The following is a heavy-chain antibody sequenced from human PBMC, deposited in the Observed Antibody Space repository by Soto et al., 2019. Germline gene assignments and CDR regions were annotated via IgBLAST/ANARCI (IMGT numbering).Heavy chain of an antibody. CDR2: VHYSGST. CDR1: GGSIRSNIYY. CDR3: ARQHYYDSSGYYTWN. V-gene: IGHV4-39*01. J-gene: IGHJ4*02. D-gene: IGHD3-22*01. Sequence: QLQLQESGPGLVKPSETLSLTCSVSGGSIRSNIYYWGWIRQPPGKGLEWIATVHYSGSTYYTPSLKRRVTLSXXXSXXQFSLRLNSVTAADTAVYYCARQHYYDSSGYYTWNWGQGTLVTVSS.